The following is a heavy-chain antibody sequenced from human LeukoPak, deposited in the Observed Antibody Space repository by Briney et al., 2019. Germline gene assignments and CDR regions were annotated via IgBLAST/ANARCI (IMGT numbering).Heavy chain of an antibody. Sequence: SETLSLTCTVSGGSISSSSYYWGWIRQPPGKGLEWIGSIYYSGSTYYNPSLKSRVTISVDTSKNQFSLKLSSVTAADTAVYYCARGLPWYFDYWGQGTLVTVSS. J-gene: IGHJ4*02. CDR3: ARGLPWYFDY. V-gene: IGHV4-39*07. CDR1: GGSISSSSYY. CDR2: IYYSGST.